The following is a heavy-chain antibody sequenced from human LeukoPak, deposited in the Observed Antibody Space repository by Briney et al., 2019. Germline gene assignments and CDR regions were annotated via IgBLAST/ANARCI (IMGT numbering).Heavy chain of an antibody. CDR3: ARERIAAAGLYCYYGMDV. V-gene: IGHV1-2*04. CDR2: INPNSGGT. CDR1: GYTFTGYY. Sequence: GSVKVSCKASGYTFTGYYMHWVRQAPGQGLEWMGWINPNSGGTNYAQKFQGWVTMTRDTSISTAYMELSRLRSDDTAVYYCARERIAAAGLYCYYGMDVWGQGTTVTVSS. D-gene: IGHD6-13*01. J-gene: IGHJ6*02.